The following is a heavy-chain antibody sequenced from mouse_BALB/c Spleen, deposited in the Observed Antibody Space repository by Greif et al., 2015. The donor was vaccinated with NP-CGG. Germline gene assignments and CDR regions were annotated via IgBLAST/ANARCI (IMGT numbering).Heavy chain of an antibody. Sequence: EVMLVESGGGLVQPGGSLRLSCATSGFTSTDYYMSWVRQPPGKALEWLGFIRNRANGYTTEYSASVKGRFTISRDNSQSILYLQMNTLRAEDSATYYCARDGDYGYYAMDYWGQGTSVTVSS. J-gene: IGHJ4*01. V-gene: IGHV7-3*02. CDR3: ARDGDYGYYAMDY. CDR1: GFTSTDYY. CDR2: IRNRANGYTT. D-gene: IGHD1-2*01.